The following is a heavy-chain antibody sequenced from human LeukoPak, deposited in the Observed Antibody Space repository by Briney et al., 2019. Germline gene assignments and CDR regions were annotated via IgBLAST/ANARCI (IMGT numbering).Heavy chain of an antibody. CDR3: ARGGGSGDLDY. D-gene: IGHD1-26*01. CDR1: GFTFSSYG. Sequence: GGSLRLSCSASGFTFSSYGLHWVRQAPGKELEDVAAISSNGGRTYYANSVKGRFTISRDNSKNTLHLQMGSLRAEDMAVYYCARGGGSGDLDYWGQGTLVTVSS. J-gene: IGHJ4*02. V-gene: IGHV3-64*01. CDR2: ISSNGGRT.